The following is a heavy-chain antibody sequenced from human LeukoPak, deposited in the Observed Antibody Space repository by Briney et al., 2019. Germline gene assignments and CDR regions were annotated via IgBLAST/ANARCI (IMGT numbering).Heavy chain of an antibody. CDR2: ISADNANT. J-gene: IGHJ4*02. CDR1: GYTFSTYG. CDR3: ARSFSAKRGSDY. Sequence: ASVKVSCKASGYTFSTYGITWVRQAPGQGLEWMGWISADNANTNYAQKVQGRVTMTTDTSTSTAYMELRSLRSDDTAVVYCARSFSAKRGSDYWGQGTLVTVSS. D-gene: IGHD2/OR15-2a*01. V-gene: IGHV1-18*01.